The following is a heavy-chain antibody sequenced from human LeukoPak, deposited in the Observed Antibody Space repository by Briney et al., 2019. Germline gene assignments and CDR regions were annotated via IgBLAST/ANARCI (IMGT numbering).Heavy chain of an antibody. J-gene: IGHJ4*02. CDR1: GFTFSSYA. D-gene: IGHD4-23*01. CDR2: ISYDGSNK. CDR3: ARENGGSDY. V-gene: IGHV3-30-3*01. Sequence: GGSLRLSCAASGFTFSSYAMHWVRRAPGKGLEWVAVISYDGSNKYYADSVKGRFTISRDNSKNTLYLQMNSLRAEDTAVYYCARENGGSDYWGQGTLVTVSS.